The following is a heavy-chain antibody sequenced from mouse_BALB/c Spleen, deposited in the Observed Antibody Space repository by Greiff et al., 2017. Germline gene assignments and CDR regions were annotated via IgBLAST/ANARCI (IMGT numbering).Heavy chain of an antibody. CDR2: IYPGSGST. CDR1: GYTFTSYW. J-gene: IGHJ2*01. Sequence: LQQSGAELVRPGVSVKLSCKASGYTFTSYWMHWVKQRPGQGLEWIGNIYPGSGSTNYDEKFKSKATLTVDTSSSTAYMQLSSLTSEDSAVYYCTAYGGYYGDYWGQGTTLTVSS. CDR3: TAYGGYYGDY. D-gene: IGHD1-1*02. V-gene: IGHV1S22*01.